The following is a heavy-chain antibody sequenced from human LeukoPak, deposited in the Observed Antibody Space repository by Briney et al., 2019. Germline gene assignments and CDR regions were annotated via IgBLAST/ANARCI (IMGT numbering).Heavy chain of an antibody. CDR2: INGNGAST. V-gene: IGHV3-23*01. CDR1: GFTFNNHA. CDR3: AKDQGYSYYYLDY. Sequence: GGSLRLSCAASGFTFNNHAMSWVRQAPGKGLEWVSGINGNGASTYYSDSVKGRFTISRDNSKNTLYLQMSSLRAEDTATYYCAKDQGYSYYYLDYWGQGTLVTVSS. J-gene: IGHJ4*02. D-gene: IGHD5-18*01.